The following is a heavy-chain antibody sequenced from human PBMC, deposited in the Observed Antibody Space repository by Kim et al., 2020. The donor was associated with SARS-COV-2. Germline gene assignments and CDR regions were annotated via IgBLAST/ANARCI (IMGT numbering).Heavy chain of an antibody. CDR2: ISSSSSTI. D-gene: IGHD3-22*01. Sequence: GGSLRLSCAASGFTFSSYSMNWVRQAPGKGLEWVSYISSSSSTIYYADSVKGRFTISRDNAKNSLYLQMNSLRDEDTAVYYCAGGQADYYGSVGYGMDVWGQGTTVTVPS. CDR1: GFTFSSYS. CDR3: AGGQADYYGSVGYGMDV. V-gene: IGHV3-48*02. J-gene: IGHJ6*02.